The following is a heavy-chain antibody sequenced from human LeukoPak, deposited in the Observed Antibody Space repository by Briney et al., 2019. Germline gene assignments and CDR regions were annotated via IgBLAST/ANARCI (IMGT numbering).Heavy chain of an antibody. D-gene: IGHD1-1*01. CDR2: ISSSSSTI. Sequence: GGSLRLSCAASGFTFSKFWMSWVRQAPGKGLEWVSYISSSSSTIYYADSVKGRFTISRDNAKNSLYLQMNSLRAEDTAVYYCARTGTSFNDYWGQGTLVTVSS. CDR1: GFTFSKFW. J-gene: IGHJ4*02. V-gene: IGHV3-48*01. CDR3: ARTGTSFNDY.